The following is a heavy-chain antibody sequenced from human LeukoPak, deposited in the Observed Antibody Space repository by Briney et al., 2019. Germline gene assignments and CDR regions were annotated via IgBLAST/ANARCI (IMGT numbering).Heavy chain of an antibody. Sequence: GGSLRLSCAASGFTFSSYAMSWVRQAPGKGLEWVSYISSSSSTIYYADSEKGRFTLSRDNAKNSLYLQMNSLRAEDTAFYYCTREGPGSPPLHYFDYWGQGTLVTVSS. CDR3: TREGPGSPPLHYFDY. CDR1: GFTFSSYA. V-gene: IGHV3-48*04. CDR2: ISSSSSTI. D-gene: IGHD1-26*01. J-gene: IGHJ4*02.